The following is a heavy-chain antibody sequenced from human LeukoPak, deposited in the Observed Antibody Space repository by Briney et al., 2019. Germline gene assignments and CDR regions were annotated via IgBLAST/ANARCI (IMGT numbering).Heavy chain of an antibody. D-gene: IGHD3-9*01. CDR3: ARLSNYGILTGNSWFDS. CDR2: IYYSGST. Sequence: SETLSLTCTVSGESITSYLWTWIRQPPGKALEWIGYIYYSGSTNYSPSHKSRVTISLDKSKTQFFLKLRSVAAADTAVYYCARLSNYGILTGNSWFDSWGQGTLVTVSS. V-gene: IGHV4-59*08. CDR1: GESITSYL. J-gene: IGHJ5*01.